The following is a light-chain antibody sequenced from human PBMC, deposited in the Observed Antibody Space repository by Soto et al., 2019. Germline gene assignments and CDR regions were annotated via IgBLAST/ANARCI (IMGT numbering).Light chain of an antibody. V-gene: IGKV3-20*01. J-gene: IGKJ2*01. CDR3: QQYSSSPYT. CDR2: GAS. CDR1: QSVTSSY. Sequence: EIVLTQSPGTLSLSPGERATLSCRASQSVTSSYLAWYQHKRGQAPRLLIYGASSRATGIPDRFGGSGSGPDCNLTISRLEPEDFAVYYCQQYSSSPYTFGQETQLEIK.